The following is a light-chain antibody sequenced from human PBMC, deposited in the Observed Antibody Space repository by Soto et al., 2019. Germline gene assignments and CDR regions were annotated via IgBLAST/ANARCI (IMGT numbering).Light chain of an antibody. Sequence: QSVLTQPHSVSGSPGQSVAISCSGTSSDVGGYNYVSWYQQRPGKAPKLIIFDVNKRPSEVPDRFSGSKSGSPASLTISGLLAEDEADYYCCSYGGSFYVVGTGTKVTVL. V-gene: IGLV2-11*01. CDR3: CSYGGSFYV. CDR2: DVN. J-gene: IGLJ1*01. CDR1: SSDVGGYNY.